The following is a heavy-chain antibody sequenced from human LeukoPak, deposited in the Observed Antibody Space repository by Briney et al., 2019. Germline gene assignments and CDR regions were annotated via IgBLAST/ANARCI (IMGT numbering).Heavy chain of an antibody. CDR2: IKQDGSEK. J-gene: IGHJ3*02. CDR1: GFTFTSYS. V-gene: IGHV3-7*03. D-gene: IGHD6-13*01. CDR3: ARDIGSSWYVLDAFDI. Sequence: GGSLRLSCAASGFTFTSYSMNWVRQAPGKGLEWVANIKQDGSEKYYVDSVKGRFTISRDNAKNSLYLQMNSLRAEDTAVYYCARDIGSSWYVLDAFDIWGQGTMVTVSS.